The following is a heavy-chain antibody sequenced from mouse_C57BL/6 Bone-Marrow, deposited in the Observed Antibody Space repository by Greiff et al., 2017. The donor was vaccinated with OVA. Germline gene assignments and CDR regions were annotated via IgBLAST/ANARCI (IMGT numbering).Heavy chain of an antibody. V-gene: IGHV5-17*01. D-gene: IGHD1-1*01. CDR3: AREDLWDY. J-gene: IGHJ2*01. Sequence: EVKLMESGGGLVKPGGSLKLSCAASGFTFSDYGMHWVRQAPEKGLEWVAYISSGSSTIYYADTVKGRFTISRDNAKNTLFLQMTSLRSEDTAMYYCAREDLWDYGGQGTTLTVSS. CDR2: ISSGSSTI. CDR1: GFTFSDYG.